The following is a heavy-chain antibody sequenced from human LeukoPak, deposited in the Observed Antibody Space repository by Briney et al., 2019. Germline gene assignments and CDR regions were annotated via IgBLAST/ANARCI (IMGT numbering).Heavy chain of an antibody. CDR2: ISGSGGTT. V-gene: IGHV3-23*01. CDR3: AKARGYSGHDYLGSFDY. J-gene: IGHJ4*02. CDR1: GFTLRNYA. D-gene: IGHD5-12*01. Sequence: PGGSLRLSCVASGFTLRNYAMSWVRQAPGKGLEWVSSISGSGGTTYYTDSVKGRFTISRDNSKSTLYLQMNSLRVEDTAVYYCAKARGYSGHDYLGSFDYWGQGTLVTVSS.